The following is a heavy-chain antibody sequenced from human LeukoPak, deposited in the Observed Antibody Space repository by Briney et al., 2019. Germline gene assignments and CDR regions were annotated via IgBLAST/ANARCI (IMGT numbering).Heavy chain of an antibody. CDR1: GGSVSSGSYY. J-gene: IGHJ6*02. CDR2: IYYSGST. V-gene: IGHV4-61*01. D-gene: IGHD3-9*01. Sequence: SETLSLTCTVSGGSVSSGSYYWSWIRQPPGKGLEWIGYIYYSGSTNYNPSLKSRVTISVDTSKNQFSLKLSSVTAADTAVYYCARDLRYFDWSYYYYGMDVWGQGTTVTVSS. CDR3: ARDLRYFDWSYYYYGMDV.